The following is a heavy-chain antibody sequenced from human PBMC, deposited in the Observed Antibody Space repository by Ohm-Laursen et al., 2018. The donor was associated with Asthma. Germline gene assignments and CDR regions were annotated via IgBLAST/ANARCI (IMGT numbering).Heavy chain of an antibody. CDR3: ARESYGDYGPWFDP. D-gene: IGHD4-17*01. Sequence: SHTLSLTCPVSGGSISSGGYFYSWIRQHPGKGLEWIGYIYYSGSTYYNPSLKSRVTISVDTSKNQFSLKLSSVTAADTAVYYCARESYGDYGPWFDPWGQGTLVTVSS. V-gene: IGHV4-31*03. J-gene: IGHJ5*02. CDR2: IYYSGST. CDR1: GGSISSGGYF.